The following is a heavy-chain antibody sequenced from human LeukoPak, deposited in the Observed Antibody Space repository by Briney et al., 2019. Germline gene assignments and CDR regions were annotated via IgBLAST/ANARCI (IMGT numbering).Heavy chain of an antibody. J-gene: IGHJ4*02. CDR2: ISGSGGST. D-gene: IGHD6-13*01. CDR3: AKDPHCSSISWYFDS. V-gene: IGHV3-23*01. Sequence: TGGSLRLSCAASGFTFSSYAMSRVRQAPGKGLEWVSAISGSGGSTYYADSVKGRFTISRDNSKNTLYLQMNSLRAEDTAVYYCAKDPHCSSISWYFDSWGWGPRVTVSA. CDR1: GFTFSSYA.